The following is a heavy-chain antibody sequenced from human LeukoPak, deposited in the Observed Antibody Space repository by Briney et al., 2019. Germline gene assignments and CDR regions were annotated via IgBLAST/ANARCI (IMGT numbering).Heavy chain of an antibody. D-gene: IGHD6-6*01. CDR2: IYYSGST. CDR3: ARLLYSSSSRPDY. J-gene: IGHJ4*02. V-gene: IGHV4-39*07. Sequence: PSETLSLTCTVSGGSISSSSYYWGWIRQPPGKGLEWIGSIYYSGSTYYNPSLKSRVTISVDTSKNQFSLKLSSVTAADTAVYYCARLLYSSSSRPDYWGQGTLVTVSS. CDR1: GGSISSSSYY.